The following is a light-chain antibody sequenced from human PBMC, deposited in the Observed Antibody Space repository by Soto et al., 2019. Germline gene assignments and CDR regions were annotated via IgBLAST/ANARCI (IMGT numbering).Light chain of an antibody. Sequence: QSVLTQPASVSGSPGQSITISCTGTSSDVGGYNYVSWYQQHPGKAPKLMIYDVSNRPSGVSNRFSGSKSGNTASLTISGXXXXXXXXYYCSSYTTSSTLIFGGGTKVTV. CDR3: SSYTTSSTLI. J-gene: IGLJ2*01. V-gene: IGLV2-14*01. CDR2: DVS. CDR1: SSDVGGYNY.